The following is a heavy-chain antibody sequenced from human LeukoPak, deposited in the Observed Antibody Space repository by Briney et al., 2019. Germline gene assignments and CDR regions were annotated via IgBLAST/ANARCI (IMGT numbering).Heavy chain of an antibody. J-gene: IGHJ4*02. V-gene: IGHV4-4*09. CDR1: GESISSHY. Sequence: SETLSLTCSVSGESISSHYWSWIRQPPGKGLEWIGYIYTSGRTNYNPSLKSRVSISVDSSKNQFSLRLSSVTAADTAVYHCARHQDYDSSGYFDYWGQGTLVTVSS. CDR3: ARHQDYDSSGYFDY. CDR2: IYTSGRT. D-gene: IGHD3-22*01.